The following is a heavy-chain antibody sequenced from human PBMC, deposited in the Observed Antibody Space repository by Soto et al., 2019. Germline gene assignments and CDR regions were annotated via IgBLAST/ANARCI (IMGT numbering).Heavy chain of an antibody. V-gene: IGHV4-59*13. CDR1: GGSISSYY. CDR3: ARDREGAFDI. Sequence: ETXSLTFTVSGGSISSYYWSWIRQPPGKGLEWIGYIYYSGSTNYNPSLKSRVTISVDTSKNQFSLKLSSVTAADTAVYYCARDREGAFDIWGQGSMVTVSS. D-gene: IGHD1-26*01. CDR2: IYYSGST. J-gene: IGHJ3*02.